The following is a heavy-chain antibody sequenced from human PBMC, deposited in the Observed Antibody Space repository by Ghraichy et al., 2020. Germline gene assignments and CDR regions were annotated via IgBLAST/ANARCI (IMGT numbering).Heavy chain of an antibody. CDR2: IKEDGSEK. D-gene: IGHD2-21*01. V-gene: IGHV3-7*01. CDR3: ARDATRGGDFDF. J-gene: IGHJ4*02. Sequence: GSLNISCATSGFTFSSYWMTWVRQAPGKGLEWVANIKEDGSEKYYVDSVKGRFSISRDNAKNSLYLQMNSLRVEDTAVYYCARDATRGGDFDFWGQGTLVTVSS. CDR1: GFTFSSYW.